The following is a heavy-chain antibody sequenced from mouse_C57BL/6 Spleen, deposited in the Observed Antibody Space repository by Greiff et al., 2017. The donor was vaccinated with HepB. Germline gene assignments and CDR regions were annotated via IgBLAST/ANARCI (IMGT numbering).Heavy chain of an antibody. D-gene: IGHD2-5*01. Sequence: VQLQESGGDLVKPGGSLKLSCAASGFTFSSYGMSWVRQTPDKRLEWVATISSGGSYTYYPDSVKGRFTISRDNAKNTLYLQMSSLKSEDTAMYYCAKNYYSNYNAMDYWGQGTSVTVSS. CDR2: ISSGGSYT. V-gene: IGHV5-6*01. CDR3: AKNYYSNYNAMDY. J-gene: IGHJ4*01. CDR1: GFTFSSYG.